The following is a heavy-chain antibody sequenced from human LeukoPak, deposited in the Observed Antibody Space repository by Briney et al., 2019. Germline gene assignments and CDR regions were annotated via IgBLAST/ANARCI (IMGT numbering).Heavy chain of an antibody. V-gene: IGHV4-34*01. CDR1: GGSFSGYY. D-gene: IGHD3-16*02. Sequence: SETLSLTCAVYGGSFSGYYWSWIRQPPGKGLEWIGEINHSGSTNYNPSLKSRVTISVDTSKNQFSLKLSSVTAADTAVYYCASRTRRINMITFGGVIVSWGQGTLVTVSS. CDR2: INHSGST. J-gene: IGHJ4*02. CDR3: ASRTRRINMITFGGVIVS.